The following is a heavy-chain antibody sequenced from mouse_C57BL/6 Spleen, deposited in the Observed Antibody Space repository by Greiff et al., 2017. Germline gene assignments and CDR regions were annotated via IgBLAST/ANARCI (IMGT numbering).Heavy chain of an antibody. CDR1: GYTFTSYW. D-gene: IGHD1-1*01. CDR3: ARKSSYWYFDV. J-gene: IGHJ1*03. V-gene: IGHV1-50*01. CDR2: IDPSDSYT. Sequence: VQLQQPGAELVKPGASVKLSCKASGYTFTSYWMQWVKQRPGQGLEWIGEIDPSDSYTNSNQKFTGKATLTVDTSSSTAYMQLSSRTSEDSAVYYCARKSSYWYFDVWGTGTTVTVSS.